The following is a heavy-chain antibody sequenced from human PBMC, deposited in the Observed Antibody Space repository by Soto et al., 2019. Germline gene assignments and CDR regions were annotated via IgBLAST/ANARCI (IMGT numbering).Heavy chain of an antibody. CDR2: INHSGST. CDR1: GGSFSGYY. V-gene: IGHV4-34*01. J-gene: IGHJ4*02. D-gene: IGHD7-27*01. CDR3: AKEHWANPDS. Sequence: SETLSLTCAVYGGSFSGYYWSWIRQPPGKGLEWIGEINHSGSTNYNPSLKSRVTISVDTSKNQFSLKLSSVTAADTAVYYCAKEHWANPDSWGQGTLVTVYS.